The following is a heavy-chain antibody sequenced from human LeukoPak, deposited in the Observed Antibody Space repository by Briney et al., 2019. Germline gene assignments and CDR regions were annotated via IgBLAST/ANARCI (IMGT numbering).Heavy chain of an antibody. CDR1: GFTFGSYG. J-gene: IGHJ4*02. Sequence: GGSLRLSCAASGFTFGSYGMHWVRQAPGKGLEWVAVIWYDGSNKYYADSVKGRFTISRDNSKNTLYLQMNSLRAEDTAVYYCARGGLNTMVRGVDFDYWGQGTLVTVSS. CDR2: IWYDGSNK. D-gene: IGHD3-10*01. V-gene: IGHV3-33*01. CDR3: ARGGLNTMVRGVDFDY.